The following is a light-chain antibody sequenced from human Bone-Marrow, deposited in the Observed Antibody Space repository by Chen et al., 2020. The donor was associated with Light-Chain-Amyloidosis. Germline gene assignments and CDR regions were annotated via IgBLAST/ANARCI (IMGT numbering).Light chain of an antibody. CDR3: QSYQGSSQGV. V-gene: IGLV6-57*01. Sequence: NFMLTQPHSVSESPGKTVIISCTRSSGSIATNYVQWYQQRPGSSPTTVIYEDDQRPSGVPDRSSGSIDRSSNSASLTSSGLKTEDGADYYCQSYQGSSQGVFGGGTKLTVL. J-gene: IGLJ3*02. CDR1: SGSIATNY. CDR2: EDD.